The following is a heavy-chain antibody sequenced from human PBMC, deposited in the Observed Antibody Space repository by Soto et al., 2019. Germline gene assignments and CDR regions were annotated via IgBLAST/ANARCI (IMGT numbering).Heavy chain of an antibody. D-gene: IGHD3-22*01. V-gene: IGHV3-30-3*01. CDR2: ISYDGGNK. Sequence: QVQLVESGGGVVQPGRSLRLSCAASGFTFSSYAMHWVRQAPGKGLEWVAVISYDGGNKYYADSVKGRFTISRDNSKNTLYLQMNSLRAADTAVSYCAREEKYYYDSSGYTFTDYWGQGTLVTVSS. CDR3: AREEKYYYDSSGYTFTDY. CDR1: GFTFSSYA. J-gene: IGHJ4*02.